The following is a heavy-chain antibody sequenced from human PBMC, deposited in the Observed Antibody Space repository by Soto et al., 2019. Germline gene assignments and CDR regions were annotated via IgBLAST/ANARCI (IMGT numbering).Heavy chain of an antibody. D-gene: IGHD4-4*01. CDR3: ARDYDYSNYGSYYYSYYMDV. CDR1: GYTFTSYA. Sequence: QVQLVQSGAEVKKPGASVKVSCKASGYTFTSYAMHWVRQAPGQRLEWMGWINAGNGNTKYSQKFQGRVTITRDTSASTAYMELSSLRSEDTAVYYCARDYDYSNYGSYYYSYYMDVWGKGTTVTVSS. CDR2: INAGNGNT. V-gene: IGHV1-3*01. J-gene: IGHJ6*03.